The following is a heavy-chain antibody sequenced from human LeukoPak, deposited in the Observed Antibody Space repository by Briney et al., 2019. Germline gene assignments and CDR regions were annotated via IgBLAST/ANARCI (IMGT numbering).Heavy chain of an antibody. CDR2: INHSGST. J-gene: IGHJ5*02. D-gene: IGHD3-22*01. CDR3: ARGQYDSSGQYNWFDP. V-gene: IGHV4-34*01. CDR1: GGSFSGYY. Sequence: SETLSLTCAVYGGSFSGYYWSWIRQPPGKGLEWIGEINHSGSTNYNPSLKSRVTISVDTSKNQFSLKLSSVTAAATAVYYCARGQYDSSGQYNWFDPWGQGTLVTVSS.